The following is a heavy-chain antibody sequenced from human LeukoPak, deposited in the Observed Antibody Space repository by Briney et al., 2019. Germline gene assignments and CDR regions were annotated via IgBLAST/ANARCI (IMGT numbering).Heavy chain of an antibody. D-gene: IGHD2-2*01. J-gene: IGHJ4*02. V-gene: IGHV3-30*02. Sequence: GGSLRLSCAASGFTFSSYGMHWVRQAPGKGLEWAAFIRYDGSNKYYADSVKGRFTISRDNSKNTLYLQMNSLRAEDTAVYYCAKDFIVVVPAADYWGQGTLVTVSS. CDR3: AKDFIVVVPAADY. CDR2: IRYDGSNK. CDR1: GFTFSSYG.